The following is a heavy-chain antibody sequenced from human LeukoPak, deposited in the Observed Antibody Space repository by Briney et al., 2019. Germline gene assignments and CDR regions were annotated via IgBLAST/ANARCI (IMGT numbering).Heavy chain of an antibody. J-gene: IGHJ6*02. D-gene: IGHD3-10*01. CDR1: GFTFSSYA. V-gene: IGHV3-30-3*01. CDR3: ARSRPMVRGVIGYYYYGMDV. CDR2: ISYDGSNK. Sequence: GRSLRLSCAASGFTFSSYAMHWVRQAPGKGLEWVAVISYDGSNKYYADSVKGRFTISRDNSKNTLYLQMNSLRAEDTAVYYCARSRPMVRGVIGYYYYGMDVWGQGPTVTVSS.